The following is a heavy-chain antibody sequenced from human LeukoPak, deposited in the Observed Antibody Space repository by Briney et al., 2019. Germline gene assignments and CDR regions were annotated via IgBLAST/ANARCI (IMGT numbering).Heavy chain of an antibody. CDR3: ARNSGNTDFDH. D-gene: IGHD1-26*01. CDR1: GGSISGSSW. CDR2: VFHSGST. Sequence: SETLSLTCAVSGGSISGSSWWTWVRQSPGKGLEWIGEVFHSGSTNYNPSLKSRVTISVDKSKNQFSLKLSSMTAADTAVYYCARNSGNTDFDHWDQGTLVTVSS. J-gene: IGHJ4*02. V-gene: IGHV4-4*02.